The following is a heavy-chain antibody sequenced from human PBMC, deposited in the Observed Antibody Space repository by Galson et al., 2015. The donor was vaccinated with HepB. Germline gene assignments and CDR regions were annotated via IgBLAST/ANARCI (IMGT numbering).Heavy chain of an antibody. CDR3: ARLSNVDTAMVNDFDY. J-gene: IGHJ4*02. CDR2: ISAYNGNT. V-gene: IGHV1-18*01. Sequence: SVKVSCKASGYTFTSYGISWVRQAPGQGLEWMGWISAYNGNTNYAQKLQGRVTMTTDTSTSTAYMELRSLRSDDTAVYYCARLSNVDTAMVNDFDYWGQGTLVTVSS. CDR1: GYTFTSYG. D-gene: IGHD5-18*01.